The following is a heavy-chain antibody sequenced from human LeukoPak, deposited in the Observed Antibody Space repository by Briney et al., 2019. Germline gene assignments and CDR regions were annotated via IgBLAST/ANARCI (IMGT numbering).Heavy chain of an antibody. CDR1: GFTFSSYS. CDR3: ARDSEDHSYSSGRAGEDY. CDR2: ISSSSSYI. D-gene: IGHD6-19*01. Sequence: TGGSLRLSCAASGFTFSSYSMNWVRQAPGKGLEWVSSISSSSSYIYYADSVKGRFTISRDNAKNSLYLQMNSLRAEDTAVYYCARDSEDHSYSSGRAGEDYWGQGTLVTVSS. J-gene: IGHJ4*02. V-gene: IGHV3-21*01.